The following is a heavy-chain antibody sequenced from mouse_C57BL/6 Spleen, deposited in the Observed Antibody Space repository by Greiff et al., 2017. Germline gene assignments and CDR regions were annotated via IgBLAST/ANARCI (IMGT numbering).Heavy chain of an antibody. CDR2: IYPGDGDT. D-gene: IGHD1-1*01. Sequence: VKVVESGAELVKPGASVKISCKASGYAFSSYWMNWVKQRPGKGLEWIGQIYPGDGDTNYNGKFKGKATLTADKSSSTAYMQLSSLTSEDSAVYFCARVTTVVGDYWGQGTTLTVSS. J-gene: IGHJ2*01. CDR3: ARVTTVVGDY. V-gene: IGHV1-80*01. CDR1: GYAFSSYW.